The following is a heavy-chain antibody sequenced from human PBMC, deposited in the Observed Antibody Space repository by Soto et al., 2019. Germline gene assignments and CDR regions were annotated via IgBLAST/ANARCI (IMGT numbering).Heavy chain of an antibody. CDR1: GYTFTSYD. CDR3: AREVPESSSLDY. CDR2: MNPNSGNT. J-gene: IGHJ4*02. D-gene: IGHD6-13*01. V-gene: IGHV1-8*01. Sequence: ASVKVSCKASGYTFTSYDINWVRQATGQGLEWMGWMNPNSGNTGYAQKFQGRVTMTRNTSISTAYMELSSLRSEDTAVYYCAREVPESSSLDYWGQGTLVTVSS.